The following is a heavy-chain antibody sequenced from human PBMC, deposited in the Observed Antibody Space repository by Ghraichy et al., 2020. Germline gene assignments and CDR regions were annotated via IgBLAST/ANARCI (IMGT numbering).Heavy chain of an antibody. V-gene: IGHV3-30*02. D-gene: IGHD6-13*01. Sequence: GGYLRLSCAASGFNFSNYGMHWVRQAPGKGLEWVAFIRFDESEKYYVDSVKGRFTISRDNSKHTLYLQMNSLRAEDTAVYYCTRGPAGIRFYFPYWGQGTLVTVSS. CDR1: GFNFSNYG. CDR3: TRGPAGIRFYFPY. CDR2: IRFDESEK. J-gene: IGHJ4*02.